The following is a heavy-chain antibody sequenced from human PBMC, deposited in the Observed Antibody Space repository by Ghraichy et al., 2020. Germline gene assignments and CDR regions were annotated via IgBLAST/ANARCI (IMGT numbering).Heavy chain of an antibody. J-gene: IGHJ4*02. Sequence: GGSLRLSCAASGFTFSGYWMTWVRQAPGEGLEWVASIKEDGNEDYYVDSVKGRFTIARDNAKKSLYLHMSSLRAEDTAIYYCARDSPSYGDSGIRGQGTLVTVSS. V-gene: IGHV3-7*03. D-gene: IGHD4-17*01. CDR1: GFTFSGYW. CDR3: ARDSPSYGDSGI. CDR2: IKEDGNED.